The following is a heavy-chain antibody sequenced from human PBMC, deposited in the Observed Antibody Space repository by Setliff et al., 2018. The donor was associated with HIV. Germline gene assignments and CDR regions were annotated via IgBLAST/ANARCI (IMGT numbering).Heavy chain of an antibody. J-gene: IGHJ4*02. D-gene: IGHD1-26*01. V-gene: IGHV4-34*01. Sequence: SETLSLTCAVYGGFFSGYYWSWIRQPPGEGLEWIGEVNYSGNTNYNPSLKTRVNTSVDTSKNQFSLNLRSVSAADTAVYYCARGPWGYNGSYAGLPFDNWGQGKLVTVSS. CDR2: VNYSGNT. CDR1: GGFFSGYY. CDR3: ARGPWGYNGSYAGLPFDN.